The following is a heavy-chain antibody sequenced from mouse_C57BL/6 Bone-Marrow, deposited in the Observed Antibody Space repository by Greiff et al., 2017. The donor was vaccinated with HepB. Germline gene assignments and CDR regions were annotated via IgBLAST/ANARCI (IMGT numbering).Heavy chain of an antibody. CDR1: GYTFTSYG. J-gene: IGHJ1*03. Sequence: VQLKESGAELARPGASVKLSCKASGYTFTSYGISWVKQRTGQGLEWIGEIYPRSGNTYYNEKFKGKATLTADKSSSTAYMELRSLTSEDSAVYFCANYGSSYWYFDVWGTGTTVTVSS. CDR3: ANYGSSYWYFDV. CDR2: IYPRSGNT. D-gene: IGHD1-1*01. V-gene: IGHV1-81*01.